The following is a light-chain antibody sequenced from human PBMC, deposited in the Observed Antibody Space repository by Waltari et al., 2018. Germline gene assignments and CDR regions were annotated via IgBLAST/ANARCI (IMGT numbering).Light chain of an antibody. J-gene: IGLJ2*01. CDR2: EGS. V-gene: IGLV2-23*01. CDR1: SRDVGSYNL. CDR3: CSYSGSSTQVV. Sequence: QSALTQPDCVSGSPGQSITISCTGPSRDVGSYNLFAWYQQHPGKAPKLMIYEGSKRPSGVSHRCSGCKSRNTDALTISALQADDDAAYYCCSYSGSSTQVVFGGGTKLTVL.